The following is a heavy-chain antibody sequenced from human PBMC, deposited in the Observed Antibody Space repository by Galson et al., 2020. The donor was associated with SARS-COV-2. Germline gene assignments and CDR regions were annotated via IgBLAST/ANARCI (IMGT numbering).Heavy chain of an antibody. J-gene: IGHJ6*02. CDR2: LNPQSGGT. CDR1: GFTFTDYY. D-gene: IGHD3-9*01. V-gene: IGHV1-2*02. CDR3: ARLRYYDVLTGYIVDV. Sequence: ASVKVSCLASGFTFTDYYIHWVRPAPGQGLEWMGWLNPQSGGTNYAQKFEGRVTMTRDTSITTAYMELSRLRADDTAVYYFARLRYYDVLTGYIVDVWGQGTMVTVSS.